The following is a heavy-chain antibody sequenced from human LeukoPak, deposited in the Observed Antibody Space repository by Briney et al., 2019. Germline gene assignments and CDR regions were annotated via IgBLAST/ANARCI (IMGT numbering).Heavy chain of an antibody. D-gene: IGHD3-22*01. CDR1: GGSFSGYY. J-gene: IGHJ5*02. CDR2: INHSGST. CDR3: ARLGDSSGLRGFDP. Sequence: PSETLSLTCAVYGGSFSGYYWSWIRQPPGKGLEWIGEINHSGSTNYNPSLKSRVTISVDTSKNQFSLKLSSVTAADTAVYYCARLGDSSGLRGFDPWGQGTLVTVPS. V-gene: IGHV4-34*01.